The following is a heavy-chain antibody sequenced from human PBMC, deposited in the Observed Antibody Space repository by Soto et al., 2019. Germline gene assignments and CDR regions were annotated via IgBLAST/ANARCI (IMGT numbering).Heavy chain of an antibody. CDR2: ISSDGSST. V-gene: IGHV3-74*01. CDR1: GFTFSSYW. J-gene: IGHJ6*02. D-gene: IGHD6-13*01. Sequence: PGWSLRLSCAASGFTFSSYWMHWVRQAPGKGLVWVSLISSDGSSTHYADSVKGRFTISRDNAKNTLYLQMNSLRAEDTAVYYCARKQQKLYYGMDVWGQGTTVTVSS. CDR3: ARKQQKLYYGMDV.